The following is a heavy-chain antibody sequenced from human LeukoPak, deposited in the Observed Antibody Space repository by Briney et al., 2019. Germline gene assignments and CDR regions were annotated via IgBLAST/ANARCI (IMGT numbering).Heavy chain of an antibody. D-gene: IGHD3-10*01. J-gene: IGHJ4*02. Sequence: GGSLRLSCAASGFTLSSYAMSWVRQAPGKGLEWVSALSGSGGRTYYADSVRGRFTISSDNSKNRLYLQMNSLRGEDTAVYYCAKAFQRGVLITSQDWGQGTQVTVSS. CDR1: GFTLSSYA. CDR2: LSGSGGRT. V-gene: IGHV3-23*01. CDR3: AKAFQRGVLITSQD.